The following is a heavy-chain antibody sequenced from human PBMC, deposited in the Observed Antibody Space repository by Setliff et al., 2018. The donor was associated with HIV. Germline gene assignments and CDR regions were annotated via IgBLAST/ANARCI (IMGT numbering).Heavy chain of an antibody. CDR2: ISSYNDST. Sequence: ASVKVSCKASGYSFTNYGISWVRQAPGQGLEWMGWISSYNDSTNYALNLQGRVTMTTDTSTSTAYMELRSLRSDDTAVYYCARDDVGYCSGGSCYHLFDTFDIWGQGTVVTV. D-gene: IGHD2-15*01. J-gene: IGHJ3*02. CDR3: ARDDVGYCSGGSCYHLFDTFDI. CDR1: GYSFTNYG. V-gene: IGHV1-18*01.